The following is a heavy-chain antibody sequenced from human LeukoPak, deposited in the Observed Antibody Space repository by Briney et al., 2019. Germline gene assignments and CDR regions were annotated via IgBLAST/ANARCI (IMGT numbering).Heavy chain of an antibody. CDR3: ARDFLGRTNGGSNYFGMDV. Sequence: ASVKVSCKASEYTFTGYYMHWVRQAPGQGLEWMGWINPNSGGTNYAQKFQGRVTMTRDTSISTAFMELSSLRSDATAIYYCARDFLGRTNGGSNYFGMDVWGQGTTVTVSS. D-gene: IGHD2-8*01. V-gene: IGHV1-2*02. CDR2: INPNSGGT. J-gene: IGHJ6*02. CDR1: EYTFTGYY.